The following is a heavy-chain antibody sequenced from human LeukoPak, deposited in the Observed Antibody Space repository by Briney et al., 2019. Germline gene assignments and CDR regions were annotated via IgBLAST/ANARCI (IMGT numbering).Heavy chain of an antibody. CDR1: GFSFSTYA. Sequence: PGGSLRLSCTASGFSFSTYALHWVRQAPGKGLEWVAVISHDGSNKYNADSVKGRFTISRDNSKNTLYLQMNILRAEDSAIYYCARDKDHGDSRGWDFFDCWGLGTLVTVSS. CDR3: ARDKDHGDSRGWDFFDC. J-gene: IGHJ4*02. V-gene: IGHV3-30*04. CDR2: ISHDGSNK. D-gene: IGHD6-19*01.